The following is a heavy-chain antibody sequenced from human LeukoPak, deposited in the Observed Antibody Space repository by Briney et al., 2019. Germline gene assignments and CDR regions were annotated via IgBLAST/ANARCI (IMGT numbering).Heavy chain of an antibody. Sequence: GGSLKLSCAASGFTFSGSAMHWVRQASGKGLEWVGRIRSKANSYATAYAASVKGRFTISRDDSKNTAYLQMNSLKTEDTAVYYCTHEYSSGWYYFDYWGQGTLVTVSS. J-gene: IGHJ4*02. D-gene: IGHD6-19*01. CDR3: THEYSSGWYYFDY. V-gene: IGHV3-73*01. CDR1: GFTFSGSA. CDR2: IRSKANSYAT.